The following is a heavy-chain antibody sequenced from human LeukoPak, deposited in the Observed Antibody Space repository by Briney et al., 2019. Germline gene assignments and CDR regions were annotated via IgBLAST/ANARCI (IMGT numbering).Heavy chain of an antibody. CDR2: IYYSGST. V-gene: IGHV4-39*01. J-gene: IGHJ5*02. CDR1: GGSISSSSYY. Sequence: SETLSLTCTVSGGSISSSSYYWGWIRQPPGKGLEWIGSIYYSGSTYYNPSLKSRVTISVDTSKNQFPLKLSSVTAADTAVYYCARLRDWFDPWGQGTLVTVSS. CDR3: ARLRDWFDP.